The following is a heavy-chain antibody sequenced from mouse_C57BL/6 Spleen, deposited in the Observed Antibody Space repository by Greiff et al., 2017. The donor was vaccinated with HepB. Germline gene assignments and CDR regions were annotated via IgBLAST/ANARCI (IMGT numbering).Heavy chain of an antibody. CDR3: ARSYYGSSYGFAY. CDR2: IHPNSGST. V-gene: IGHV1-64*01. D-gene: IGHD1-1*01. J-gene: IGHJ3*01. CDR1: GYTFTSYW. Sequence: QVHVKQSGAELVKPGASVKLSCKASGYTFTSYWMHWVKQRPGQGLEWIGMIHPNSGSTNYNEKFKSKATLTVDKSSSTAYMQLSSLTSEDSAVYYCARSYYGSSYGFAYWGQGTLVTVSA.